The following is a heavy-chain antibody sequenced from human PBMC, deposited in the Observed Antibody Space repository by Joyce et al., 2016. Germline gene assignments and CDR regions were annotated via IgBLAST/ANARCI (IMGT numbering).Heavy chain of an antibody. V-gene: IGHV2-5*01. CDR3: ARRGTGGYFDY. CDR2: IYWNDDY. CDR1: GFSLRTSGVG. J-gene: IGHJ4*01. Sequence: QITLKESGPTLVTPTQTLTLTCTFSGFSLRTSGVGVSWIRPPPGKALEWLAVIYWNDDYYDSPSLKSRLTITRDGSRNQVVLTVSNMYPVDTATYYCARRGTGGYFDYWGQGTLVSASS. D-gene: IGHD1-14*01.